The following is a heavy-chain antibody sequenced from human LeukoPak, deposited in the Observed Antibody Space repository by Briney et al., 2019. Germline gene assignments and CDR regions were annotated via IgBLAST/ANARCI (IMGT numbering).Heavy chain of an antibody. CDR2: ISASGDST. J-gene: IGHJ4*02. V-gene: IGHV3-23*01. Sequence: GGSLRLSCAASGFTFSTYAMSWVRQAPGKGLGWVSAISASGDSTYYTDSVKGRFTISRDNSKDTLYLQMNSLRAEDTAVDYCAKIAGSSGYYPDYWGQGTLVTVSS. D-gene: IGHD3-22*01. CDR1: GFTFSTYA. CDR3: AKIAGSSGYYPDY.